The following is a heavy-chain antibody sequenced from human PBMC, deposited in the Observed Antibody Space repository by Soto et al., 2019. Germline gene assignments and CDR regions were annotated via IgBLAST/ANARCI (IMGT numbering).Heavy chain of an antibody. CDR3: ARKVVVLAPGISLDYYYYGMDV. CDR1: GGTFSSYA. CDR2: IIPIFGTA. Sequence: SVKVSCKASGGTFSSYAISGVRQAPGQGLEWMGGIIPIFGTANYAQKFQGRVTITADESTSTAYMELSSLRSEDTAVYYCARKVVVLAPGISLDYYYYGMDVWGQGTTVTVSS. J-gene: IGHJ6*02. V-gene: IGHV1-69*13. D-gene: IGHD2-2*01.